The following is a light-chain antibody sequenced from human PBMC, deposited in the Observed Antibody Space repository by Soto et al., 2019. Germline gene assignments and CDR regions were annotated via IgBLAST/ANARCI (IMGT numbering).Light chain of an antibody. CDR1: SSHIGAGYD. Sequence: QSVLTQPPSVSGAPGQRVTISCTGSSSHIGAGYDVHWYQQLPGTAPKLLIYGNSNRPSGVPDRFSGSKSGTSASLAITGLQAEDEADYYCQSYDSSLSAWVFGGGTQLTVL. J-gene: IGLJ3*02. CDR3: QSYDSSLSAWV. V-gene: IGLV1-40*01. CDR2: GNS.